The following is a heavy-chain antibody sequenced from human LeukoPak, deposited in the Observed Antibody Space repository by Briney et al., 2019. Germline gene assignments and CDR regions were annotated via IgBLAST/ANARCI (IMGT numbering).Heavy chain of an antibody. CDR2: ISDSGGST. CDR3: ARDQDWAFDY. J-gene: IGHJ4*02. V-gene: IGHV3-23*01. D-gene: IGHD3-9*01. CDR1: GITLSNYG. Sequence: PGGSLRLSCAVSGITLSNYGMSWVRQAPGKGLEWVAGISDSGGSTKYADSVKGRFTISRDNAKNSLYLQMNSLRAEDTAVYYCARDQDWAFDYWGQGTLVTVSS.